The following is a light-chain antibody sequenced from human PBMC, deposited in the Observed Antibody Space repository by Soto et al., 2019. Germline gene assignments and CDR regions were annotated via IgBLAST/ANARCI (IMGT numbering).Light chain of an antibody. J-gene: IGKJ4*01. CDR3: QQYGNSPLT. V-gene: IGKV3-20*01. Sequence: EIVLTQSPGTLSLSPGERATLSCRASQSVTSSYLAWFQQKPGQPPRLLIYGASSRATGIPDRFSGSGSGTDFTLTISRLEAEDFAVYYCQQYGNSPLTFGGGTKVEIK. CDR2: GAS. CDR1: QSVTSSY.